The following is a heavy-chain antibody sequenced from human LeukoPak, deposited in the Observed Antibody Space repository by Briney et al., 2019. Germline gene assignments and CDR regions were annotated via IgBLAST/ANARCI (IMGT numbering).Heavy chain of an antibody. Sequence: PGGSLRLSRAASGFTFSSYAMSWVRQAPGKGLEWVPTITGSGGNTYYADSVKGRFTISRDNSKNTLYLQMNSLRAEDTAIYYCAKESPVAATGRSWFDPWGQGTLVTVSS. CDR2: ITGSGGNT. V-gene: IGHV3-23*01. J-gene: IGHJ5*02. D-gene: IGHD6-13*01. CDR3: AKESPVAATGRSWFDP. CDR1: GFTFSSYA.